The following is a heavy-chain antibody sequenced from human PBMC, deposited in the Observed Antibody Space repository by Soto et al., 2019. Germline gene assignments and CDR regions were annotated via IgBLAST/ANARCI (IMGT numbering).Heavy chain of an antibody. D-gene: IGHD5-18*01. CDR2: VSYDGSNK. Sequence: PGGSLRLSCAASGFTFSSYAMHWVRQAPGKGLEWLAVVSYDGSNKYYADSVKGRFTISRDNSKNTLYLQMNSLRAEDTAVYYCAKVGPFKYSYGNPTLLSYFDYWGQGTLVTVSS. V-gene: IGHV3-30*04. J-gene: IGHJ4*02. CDR1: GFTFSSYA. CDR3: AKVGPFKYSYGNPTLLSYFDY.